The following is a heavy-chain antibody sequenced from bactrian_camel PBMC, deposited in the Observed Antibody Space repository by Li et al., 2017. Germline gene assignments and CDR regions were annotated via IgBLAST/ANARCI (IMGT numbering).Heavy chain of an antibody. J-gene: IGHJ4*01. CDR1: GRSNENYF. CDR2: IYTLNGDT. CDR3: AAKSGWFYNFDDTVYTF. D-gene: IGHD2*01. Sequence: DVQLVESGGGSVQAGGSLRLSCAISGRSNENYFLAWFRQPPGKEREGVAAIYTLNGDTNYADSVKGRFTISQDNAKNTVYLQMDSLMPEDSAVYFCAAKSGWFYNFDDTVYTFWGQGTQGT. V-gene: IGHV3S32*01.